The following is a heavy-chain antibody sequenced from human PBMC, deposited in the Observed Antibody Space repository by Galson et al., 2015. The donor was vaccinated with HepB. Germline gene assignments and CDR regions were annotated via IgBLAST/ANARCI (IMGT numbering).Heavy chain of an antibody. J-gene: IGHJ1*01. Sequence: SVKVSCKASGYTFTSYVISWVRQAPGQGLEWMGWISAFNGNTNYAQKFQGRVTMTTDRPTSTAYMELRSLRSDDTAVYYCARGPTRYSGSYSEAAEYFHHWGQGTLVTVSS. CDR2: ISAFNGNT. D-gene: IGHD1-26*01. CDR3: ARGPTRYSGSYSEAAEYFHH. V-gene: IGHV1-18*01. CDR1: GYTFTSYV.